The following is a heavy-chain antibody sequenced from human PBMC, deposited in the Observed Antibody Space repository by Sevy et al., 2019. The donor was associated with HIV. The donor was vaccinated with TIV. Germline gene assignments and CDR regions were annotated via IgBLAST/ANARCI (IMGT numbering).Heavy chain of an antibody. CDR2: ISSSGNYI. J-gene: IGHJ4*02. Sequence: GGYLRLSFAASGFTFTDYSMTWVRQAPGKGLEWVSSISSSGNYIYYADSVKGRFSISRDNAKNSLFLQMNSLRAEDTAVYYCARSWELLEFFDFWGQGTLVTVSS. D-gene: IGHD1-26*01. CDR3: ARSWELLEFFDF. V-gene: IGHV3-21*06. CDR1: GFTFTDYS.